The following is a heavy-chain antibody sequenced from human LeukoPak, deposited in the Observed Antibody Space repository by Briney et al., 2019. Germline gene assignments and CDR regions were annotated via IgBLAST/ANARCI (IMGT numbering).Heavy chain of an antibody. CDR3: AKASSGSYYDYFDY. Sequence: GGSLRLSCAAPGFTFDDYAMHWVRQAPGKGLEWVSGISWNSGSIGHADSVKGRFTISRDNAKNSLYLQMNSLRAEDMALYYCAKASSGSYYDYFDYWGQGTLVTVSS. V-gene: IGHV3-9*03. CDR2: ISWNSGSI. J-gene: IGHJ4*02. CDR1: GFTFDDYA. D-gene: IGHD1-26*01.